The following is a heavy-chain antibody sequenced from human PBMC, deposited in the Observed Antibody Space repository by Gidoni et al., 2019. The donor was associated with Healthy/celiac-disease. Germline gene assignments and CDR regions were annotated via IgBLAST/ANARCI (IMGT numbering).Heavy chain of an antibody. J-gene: IGHJ6*02. CDR3: ARGCLVGPTLYYYYGMDV. D-gene: IGHD3-9*01. Sequence: QVQLVQSGAEVKKPGASVKVYCKASGYTFTSYDINGVRQATRQGLEWMGWMNPNSGNTCDAQKFQGRVTMIRNDSISTAYMDLISLRSEDTSVYDCARGCLVGPTLYYYYGMDVWGQGTTVTVSS. V-gene: IGHV1-8*01. CDR2: MNPNSGNT. CDR1: GYTFTSYD.